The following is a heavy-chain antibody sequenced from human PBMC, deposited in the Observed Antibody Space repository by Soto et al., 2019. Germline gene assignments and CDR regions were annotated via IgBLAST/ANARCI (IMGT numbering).Heavy chain of an antibody. Sequence: SETLSLTCTVSGGSISSYYWSWIRQPPGKGLEWIGYIYYTGTTNYNPSLKSRVTTSINTSKKQFSLKRSSVTAADTAGYYCAREIYCSGGSCSPGNWFDPWGQGTLVTVSS. CDR1: GGSISSYY. D-gene: IGHD2-15*01. CDR2: IYYTGTT. J-gene: IGHJ5*02. V-gene: IGHV4-59*01. CDR3: AREIYCSGGSCSPGNWFDP.